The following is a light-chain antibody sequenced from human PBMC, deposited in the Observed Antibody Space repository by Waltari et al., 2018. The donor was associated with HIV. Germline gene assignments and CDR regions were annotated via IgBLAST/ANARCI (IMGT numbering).Light chain of an antibody. CDR3: AVWDDSLRGGV. V-gene: IGLV1-47*01. J-gene: IGLJ3*02. CDR1: NSKIGSNS. Sequence: QSVVTQPPSASGTPGPRVVISCSGSNSKIGSNSVNWYQQVPGAAPKILIYRDNQRFSGVPDRFSGSKSGTSAALAISELRSEDEADYYCAVWDDSLRGGVFGGGTKLTVL. CDR2: RDN.